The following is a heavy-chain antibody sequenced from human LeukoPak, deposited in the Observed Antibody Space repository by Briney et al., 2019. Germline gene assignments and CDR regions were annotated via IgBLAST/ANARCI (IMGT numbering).Heavy chain of an antibody. CDR3: TRAPPTGYYYMDV. CDR2: IRSKAYGGTT. Sequence: PGGSLRLSCTASGFTFGDYAMSWVRQAPGKGLEWVGFIRSKAYGGTTEYAASVKGRFTISRDDSKSIAYLQMNSLKTEDTAVYYCTRAPPTGYYYMDVWGKGTTVTVSS. D-gene: IGHD4-17*01. CDR1: GFTFGDYA. V-gene: IGHV3-49*04. J-gene: IGHJ6*03.